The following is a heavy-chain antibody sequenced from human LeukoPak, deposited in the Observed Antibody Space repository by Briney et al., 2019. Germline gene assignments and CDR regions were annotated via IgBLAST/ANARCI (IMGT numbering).Heavy chain of an antibody. J-gene: IGHJ4*02. V-gene: IGHV3-23*01. CDR2: ISGSGGST. D-gene: IGHD2-15*01. CDR3: AKGDRAIGYCSGGSCYTGGLDY. Sequence: GGSLRLSCAVSGFTFSSYAMSWVRQAPGKGLEWVSAISGSGGSTYYADSVKGRFTISRDNSKNTLYLQMNSLRAEDTAVYYCAKGDRAIGYCSGGSCYTGGLDYWGQGTLVTVSS. CDR1: GFTFSSYA.